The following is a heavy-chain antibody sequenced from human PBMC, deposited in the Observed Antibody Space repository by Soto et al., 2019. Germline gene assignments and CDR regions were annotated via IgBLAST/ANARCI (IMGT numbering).Heavy chain of an antibody. Sequence: GGSLRLSCAASGFTFSSYAMSWVRQAPGKGLEWVSAISGSGGSTYYADSVKGRFTISRDNSKNTLYLQMNSLRAEDTAVYYCAKGVNDFWSGLEAYYYYGMDVWGQGTTVTVSS. CDR1: GFTFSSYA. CDR3: AKGVNDFWSGLEAYYYYGMDV. D-gene: IGHD3-3*01. V-gene: IGHV3-23*01. CDR2: ISGSGGST. J-gene: IGHJ6*02.